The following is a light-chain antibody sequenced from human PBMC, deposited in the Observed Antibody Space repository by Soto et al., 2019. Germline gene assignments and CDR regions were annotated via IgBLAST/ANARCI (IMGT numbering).Light chain of an antibody. CDR1: SSNIGNND. V-gene: IGLV1-51*01. CDR2: DNN. Sequence: QSVLTQPPSVSAAPGQKVTISCSGSSSNIGNNDVSWYQQLPGTAPKLLIYDNNKRPSGIPDRFSASKSGTSATLGITGLQTGDEADYYCGTWDSSLAAVLFGGGTKVTVL. J-gene: IGLJ2*01. CDR3: GTWDSSLAAVL.